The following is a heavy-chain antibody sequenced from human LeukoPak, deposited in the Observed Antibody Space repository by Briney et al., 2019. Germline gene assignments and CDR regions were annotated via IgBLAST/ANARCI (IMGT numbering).Heavy chain of an antibody. CDR1: GFTFSSYG. V-gene: IGHV3-NL1*01. J-gene: IGHJ6*02. Sequence: GRSLRLFCTAAGFTFSSYGIHLVRQAPGKGLEWVSVIYNGDSTYYADSVRGRSTISRDNSKNTLYLQMNSLRAEDTAVYYCARGRYGDHVRKFAGMRFWGQGTTATVSS. CDR3: ARGRYGDHVRKFAGMRF. CDR2: IYNGDST. D-gene: IGHD4-17*01.